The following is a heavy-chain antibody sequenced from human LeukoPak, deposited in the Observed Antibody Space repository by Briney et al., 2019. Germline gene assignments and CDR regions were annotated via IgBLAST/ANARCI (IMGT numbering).Heavy chain of an antibody. J-gene: IGHJ4*02. CDR1: GGSYSGYY. V-gene: IGHV4-34*01. CDR3: AAFSRVRGYYFDY. D-gene: IGHD3-3*02. Sequence: KPSETLTLTCADYGGSYSGYYWSWIRQPPGKELEWIGEINHSGSTNYNPSLKSRVTISVDTSKNQFSLKLSSVTAADTAVYYCAAFSRVRGYYFDYWGQGTLVTVSS. CDR2: INHSGST.